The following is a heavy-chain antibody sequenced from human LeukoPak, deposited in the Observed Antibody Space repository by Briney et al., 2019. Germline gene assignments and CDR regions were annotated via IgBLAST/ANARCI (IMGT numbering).Heavy chain of an antibody. J-gene: IGHJ3*01. CDR3: ARSSYSSSSSV. D-gene: IGHD6-6*01. V-gene: IGHV3-7*03. Sequence: GGSLRLSCAVSGLTFSGFWMSWSRQAPGKGLEWVASINSDGSEGYYADVVKGRFTISRDNAKNSLYLQINSLRAEDTAVYYCARSSYSSSSSVWGQGTMVTVSS. CDR1: GLTFSGFW. CDR2: INSDGSEG.